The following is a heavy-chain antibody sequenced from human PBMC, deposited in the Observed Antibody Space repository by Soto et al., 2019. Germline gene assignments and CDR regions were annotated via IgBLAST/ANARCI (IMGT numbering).Heavy chain of an antibody. CDR2: ISGSGGST. D-gene: IGHD6-13*01. CDR1: GFTFRSYA. J-gene: IGHJ4*02. Sequence: GGSLRLSCAASGFTFRSYAMSWVRQAPGKGLEWVSAISGSGGSTYYADSVKGRFTISRDNTKNTLYLQMNSLRAEDTAVYYCAKDLYSSSWYIPGYYFDYWGQGTLVTVSS. V-gene: IGHV3-23*01. CDR3: AKDLYSSSWYIPGYYFDY.